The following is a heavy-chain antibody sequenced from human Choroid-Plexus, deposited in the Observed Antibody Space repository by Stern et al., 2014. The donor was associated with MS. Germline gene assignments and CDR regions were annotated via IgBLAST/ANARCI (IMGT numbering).Heavy chain of an antibody. CDR2: IFPADSDS. Sequence: EDQLVESGAEVKKPGESLKISCKGSGYNFGDYWIGWVRQKPGKGLEWMGTIFPADSDSRYSPSFEGQGTISADESISTAFLQSSSLKASDTGIYYCARHQPAATFAMDVWGQGPTVIVSS. CDR3: ARHQPAATFAMDV. V-gene: IGHV5-51*01. CDR1: GYNFGDYW. J-gene: IGHJ6*02. D-gene: IGHD2-2*01.